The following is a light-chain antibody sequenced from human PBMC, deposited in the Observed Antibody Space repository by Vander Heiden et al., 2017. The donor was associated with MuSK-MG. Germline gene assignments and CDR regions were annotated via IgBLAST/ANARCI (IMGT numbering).Light chain of an antibody. J-gene: IGKJ2*01. CDR3: LQSANTPLT. CDR2: AAS. CDR1: QSIIHY. Sequence: DIQMTPSPSSLSASVGGRVTITCRASQSIIHYLSWYQQKPGKAPKLLIYAASTLQSGVPSRFSGSGSGTDFTLTISRLQPEDFATYYCLQSANTPLTFGQGTKLEIK. V-gene: IGKV1-39*01.